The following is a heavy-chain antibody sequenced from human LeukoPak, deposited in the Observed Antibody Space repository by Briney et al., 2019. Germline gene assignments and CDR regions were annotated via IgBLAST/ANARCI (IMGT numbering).Heavy chain of an antibody. Sequence: SETLSLTCTVSGVSISSSNSYWGWIRQPPGKGLEWIGSIYYSGNTYYNASLKSRVTVSVDTAKNQFSLKLTSVTAADTAVYYCARQTGSGLFTLPGGQGTLVTVSS. V-gene: IGHV4-39*01. J-gene: IGHJ4*02. D-gene: IGHD3-10*01. CDR3: ARQTGSGLFTLP. CDR1: GVSISSSNSY. CDR2: IYYSGNT.